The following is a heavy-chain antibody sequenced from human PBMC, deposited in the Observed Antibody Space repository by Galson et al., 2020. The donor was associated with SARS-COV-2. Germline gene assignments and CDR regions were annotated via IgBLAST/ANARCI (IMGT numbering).Heavy chain of an antibody. D-gene: IGHD3-10*01. Sequence: GGSLRLSCAASGFTVSTNYMNWVRQAPGKGLEWVSVIYSGGSTYYAASVKGRFTISRDNSKNTLYLQMNSLRAEDTAVYYCAGEPADGVQANFDYWGQGTLVTGSS. CDR1: GFTVSTNY. CDR3: AGEPADGVQANFDY. V-gene: IGHV3-66*01. J-gene: IGHJ4*02. CDR2: IYSGGST.